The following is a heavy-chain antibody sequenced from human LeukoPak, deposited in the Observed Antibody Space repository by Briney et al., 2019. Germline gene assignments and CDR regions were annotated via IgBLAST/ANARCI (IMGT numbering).Heavy chain of an antibody. CDR1: GGSISSGGYY. Sequence: KTSQTLSLICTVSGGSISSGGYYWSWIRQPPGKGLEWIGYIYHSGSTYYNPSLKSRVTISVDRSKNQFSLKLSSVTAADTAVYYCARDGILEPDDDYWGQGTLVTVSS. D-gene: IGHD1-1*01. V-gene: IGHV4-30-2*01. CDR2: IYHSGST. J-gene: IGHJ4*02. CDR3: ARDGILEPDDDY.